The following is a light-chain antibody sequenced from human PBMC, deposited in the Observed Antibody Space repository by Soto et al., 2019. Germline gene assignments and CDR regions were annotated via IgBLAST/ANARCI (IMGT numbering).Light chain of an antibody. CDR1: HSVSSN. CDR3: QQYNNWPRA. V-gene: IGKV3-15*01. J-gene: IGKJ1*01. CDR2: AAS. Sequence: PGERATLSWRDSHSVSSNYLAWYQRKPGQDPRLLIYAASTRATGIPARFSGSGSGTEFTLTISSLQSEEFAVYYCQQYNNWPRAFGQGTKLDIK.